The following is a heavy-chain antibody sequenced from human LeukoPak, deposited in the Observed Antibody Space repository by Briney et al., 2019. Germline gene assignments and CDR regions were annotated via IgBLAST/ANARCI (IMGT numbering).Heavy chain of an antibody. J-gene: IGHJ3*02. V-gene: IGHV4-61*08. CDR1: GGSISSGDYY. D-gene: IGHD3-3*01. CDR3: ATNYDFWSGFNAFDI. Sequence: SQTLSLTCTVSGGSISSGDYYWSWIRQPPGKGLEWIGFIYYSGSTNYNPSLKSRVTISEDTSKNQFSLKLSSVTAADTAVYYCATNYDFWSGFNAFDIWGQGTMVTVSS. CDR2: IYYSGST.